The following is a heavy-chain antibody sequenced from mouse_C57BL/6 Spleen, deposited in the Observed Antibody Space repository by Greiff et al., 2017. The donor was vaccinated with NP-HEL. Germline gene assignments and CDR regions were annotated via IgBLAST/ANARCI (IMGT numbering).Heavy chain of an antibody. Sequence: QVQLKQPGAELVKPGASVKVSCKASGYTFTSYWMHWVKQRPGQGLEWIGRLHPSDSDTNYNQKFKGKATLTVDKSSSTAYMQLSSLTSEDSAVYYCAIAHKGVYAMDYWGQGTSVTVSS. V-gene: IGHV1-74*01. CDR3: AIAHKGVYAMDY. CDR2: LHPSDSDT. D-gene: IGHD1-3*01. J-gene: IGHJ4*01. CDR1: GYTFTSYW.